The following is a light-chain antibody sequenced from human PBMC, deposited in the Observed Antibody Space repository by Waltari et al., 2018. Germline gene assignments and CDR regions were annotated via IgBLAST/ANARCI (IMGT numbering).Light chain of an antibody. CDR2: EVA. CDR1: SNYVVGYGY. Sequence: QSALTPPASVSGSPGQSVSISCTGTSNYVVGYGYVSWYQQFPGKAPKPMIYEVAYRPSGVSSRCSGSKSGNTASLTISGLQAEDEAVYYCSSHTSTVPHVFGTGTKVTVV. J-gene: IGLJ1*01. V-gene: IGLV2-14*01. CDR3: SSHTSTVPHV.